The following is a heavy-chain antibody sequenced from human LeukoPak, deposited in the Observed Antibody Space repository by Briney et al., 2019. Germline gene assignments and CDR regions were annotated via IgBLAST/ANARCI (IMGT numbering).Heavy chain of an antibody. J-gene: IGHJ4*02. D-gene: IGHD2-8*02. CDR3: ARLPIVLSRRYFEY. CDR1: GFTFSSYG. CDR2: ISSSSSTI. V-gene: IGHV3-48*01. Sequence: GGSLRLSCAASGFTFSSYGMTWVRQAPGKGLEWVSYISSSSSTIYYADSVKGRFTISRDNAKNSLYLQLNSLRAEDTAVYYCARLPIVLSRRYFEYWGQGTLVTVSS.